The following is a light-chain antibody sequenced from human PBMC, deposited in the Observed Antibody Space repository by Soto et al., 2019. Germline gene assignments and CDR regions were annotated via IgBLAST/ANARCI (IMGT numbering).Light chain of an antibody. CDR2: DAS. CDR1: QSVSSSY. V-gene: IGKV3D-20*02. Sequence: EIVLTQSPGTLSVSPGEGATLSCRASQSVSSSYIAWYQQSPGQTPRLLINDASNRATGIPARFSGSGAATDVTLTIISRVPPDFSGTYYRQHSNGPPLTFGQGTRVDI. J-gene: IGKJ4*01. CDR3: RQHSNGPPLT.